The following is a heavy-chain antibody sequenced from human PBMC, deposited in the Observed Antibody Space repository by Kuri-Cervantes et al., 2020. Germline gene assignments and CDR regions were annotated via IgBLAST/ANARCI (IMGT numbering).Heavy chain of an antibody. CDR3: ARGYYGYYGMDV. Sequence: SETLSLTCTVSGGSVSSGSYYWSWIRQPPGKGLEWIGYIYYSGSTNYNPSLKSRVTISVDTSKNQFSLKLSSVTAADTAVYYCARGYYGYYGMDVWGQGTTVTVSS. V-gene: IGHV4-61*01. D-gene: IGHD4-17*01. CDR2: IYYSGST. J-gene: IGHJ6*02. CDR1: GGSVSSGSYY.